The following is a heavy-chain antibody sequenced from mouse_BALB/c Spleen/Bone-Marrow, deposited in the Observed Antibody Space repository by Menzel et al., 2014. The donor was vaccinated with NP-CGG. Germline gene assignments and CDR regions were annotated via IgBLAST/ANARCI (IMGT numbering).Heavy chain of an antibody. Sequence: VKLMESGAELAKPGASVKMSCKASGYTFTSYWMHWVKQRPGQGLVWIGYINPSTGYTEYNQKFKDKATLTADKSSSTAYMQLSSLTSEDSAVYYCARSRTGTYFGYWGQGTTLTVSS. CDR1: GYTFTSYW. D-gene: IGHD4-1*01. J-gene: IGHJ2*01. CDR3: ARSRTGTYFGY. V-gene: IGHV1-7*01. CDR2: INPSTGYT.